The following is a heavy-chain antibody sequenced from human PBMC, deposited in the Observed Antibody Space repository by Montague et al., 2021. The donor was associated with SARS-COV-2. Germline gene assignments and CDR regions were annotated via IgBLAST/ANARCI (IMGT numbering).Heavy chain of an antibody. J-gene: IGHJ4*02. CDR3: ARIASSSWLGRGEYYFDY. Sequence: PALGKPTQTLTLTCTFSGFSLSTSGMCVSWIRQPPGKALEWLALIDWDDDKYYSTSLKTRLTISKDTSKNQVVLTMTNMDPVDTATYFCARIASSSWLGRGEYYFDYWGQGTLVTVSS. CDR1: GFSLSTSGMC. V-gene: IGHV2-70*01. CDR2: IDWDDDK. D-gene: IGHD6-13*01.